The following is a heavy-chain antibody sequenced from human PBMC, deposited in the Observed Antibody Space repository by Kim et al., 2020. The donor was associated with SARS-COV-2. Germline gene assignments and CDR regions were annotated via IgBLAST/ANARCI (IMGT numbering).Heavy chain of an antibody. CDR3: ARRIVGAHGIFDP. V-gene: IGHV4-39*01. CDR1: GGSISSSSYY. CDR2: IYYSGST. D-gene: IGHD1-26*01. Sequence: SETLSLTCTVSGGSISSSSYYWGWIRQPPGKGLEWIGSIYYSGSTYYNPSLKSRVTISVDTSKNQFSLKLSSVTAADTAVYYCARRIVGAHGIFDPWGQGTLVTVSS. J-gene: IGHJ5*02.